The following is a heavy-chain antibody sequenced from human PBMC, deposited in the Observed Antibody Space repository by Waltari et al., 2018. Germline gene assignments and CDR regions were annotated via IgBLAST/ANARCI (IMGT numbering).Heavy chain of an antibody. V-gene: IGHV3-15*01. Sequence: EVQLVESGGGLVEPGGSLSLSCSGSGFIFSTAWMHWARRAPGKGLEWVGRIKSRITGGTTEYGAPVKGRFTISRDDSKDTVYLQMNSLKTEDTGVYYCGDFTAFDYWGQGSLVIVSS. CDR3: GDFTAFDY. D-gene: IGHD2-8*02. CDR1: GFIFSTAW. CDR2: IKSRITGGTT. J-gene: IGHJ4*02.